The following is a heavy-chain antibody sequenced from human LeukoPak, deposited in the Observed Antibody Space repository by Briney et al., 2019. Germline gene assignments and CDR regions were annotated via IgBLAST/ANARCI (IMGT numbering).Heavy chain of an antibody. CDR2: IYYSGST. CDR1: GGSICSYY. J-gene: IGHJ6*03. V-gene: IGHV4-59*01. CDR3: ARTTEGGYSYGYFYYYYMDV. Sequence: PSETLSLTCTVSGGSICSYYWSWIRRPPGKGLEWIGYIYYSGSTNYKSSLKSRVTISVDTSKNQFSLKLSSVTAADTAVYYCARTTEGGYSYGYFYYYYMDVWGKGTTVTISS. D-gene: IGHD5-18*01.